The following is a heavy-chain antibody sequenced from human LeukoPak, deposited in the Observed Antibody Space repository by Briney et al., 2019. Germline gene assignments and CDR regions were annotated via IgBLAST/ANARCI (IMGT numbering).Heavy chain of an antibody. CDR1: GGSISSSSYY. CDR2: IYYSGST. V-gene: IGHV4-39*01. D-gene: IGHD5-12*01. J-gene: IGHJ3*02. CDR3: ARHYREGGIVATIGGQQLVREAFDI. Sequence: SETLSPTCTVSGGSISSSSYYWGWIRQPPGKGLEWIGSIYYSGSTYYNPSLKSRVTISVDTSKNQFSLKLSSVTAADTAVYYCARHYREGGIVATIGGQQLVREAFDIWGQGTMVTVSS.